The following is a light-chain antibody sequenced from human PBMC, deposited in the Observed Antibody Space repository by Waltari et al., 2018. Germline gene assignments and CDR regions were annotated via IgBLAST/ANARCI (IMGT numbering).Light chain of an antibody. CDR2: GAS. CDR3: QHYLRLPVT. Sequence: EIVLTQSPGTLSLSPGESATLSCRTSQSVPRALAWYQQKPGQAPRLLISGASNRATGIPDRISGSGSGTAVSLTISSLEHEDFAVYYCQHYLRLPVTFGQGTKVEVK. J-gene: IGKJ1*01. V-gene: IGKV3-20*01. CDR1: QSVPRA.